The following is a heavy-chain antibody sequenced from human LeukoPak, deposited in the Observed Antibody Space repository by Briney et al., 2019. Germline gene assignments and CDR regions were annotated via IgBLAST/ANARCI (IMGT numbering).Heavy chain of an antibody. CDR2: IRRKANNYAT. Sequence: PGGSLRLSCAASGFTFSGSAIHWVRQASGKGLEWVGRIRRKANNYATAYAASVKGRFTISRDDSKNTAYLQMNTLKTEDTAVYYCTRFRDTALDFWGQGTLVTVSS. V-gene: IGHV3-73*01. CDR3: TRFRDTALDF. J-gene: IGHJ4*02. D-gene: IGHD5-18*01. CDR1: GFTFSGSA.